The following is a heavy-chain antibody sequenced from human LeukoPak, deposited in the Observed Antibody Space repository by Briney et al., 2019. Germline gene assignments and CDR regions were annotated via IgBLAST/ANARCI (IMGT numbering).Heavy chain of an antibody. CDR3: ARDWGYCSGGSCYPDAFDI. D-gene: IGHD2-15*01. J-gene: IGHJ3*02. V-gene: IGHV4-59*01. CDR1: GGSISGNY. CDR2: VYYSGST. Sequence: PSETLSLTCTVSGGSISGNYWSWIRQPPGKGLEWIGYVYYSGSTNYNPFLKSRVTISVDTSKNQFSLKLSSVTAADTAVYYCARDWGYCSGGSCYPDAFDIWGQGTMVTVSS.